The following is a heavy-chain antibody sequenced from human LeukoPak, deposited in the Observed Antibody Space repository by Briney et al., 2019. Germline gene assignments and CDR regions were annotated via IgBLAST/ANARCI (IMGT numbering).Heavy chain of an antibody. CDR1: GFTFDDYA. J-gene: IGHJ4*02. CDR2: ISGDGGST. Sequence: GGPLKPSCAASGFTFDDYARPWARKPPGKGLEWVSLISGDGGSTYYADSVKGRFTTSRDNAKNSLYLQMNSLRAEDTAVYYCARGSSFFDYWGQGTLVTVSS. D-gene: IGHD3-10*01. V-gene: IGHV3-43*02. CDR3: ARGSSFFDY.